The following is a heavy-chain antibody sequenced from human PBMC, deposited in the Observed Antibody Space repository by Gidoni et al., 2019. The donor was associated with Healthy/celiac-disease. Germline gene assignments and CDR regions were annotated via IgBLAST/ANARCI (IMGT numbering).Heavy chain of an antibody. CDR2: ISAYNGNT. V-gene: IGHV1-18*01. CDR3: ARVKKVVVAATFDY. D-gene: IGHD2-15*01. J-gene: IGHJ4*02. CDR1: GYTFTSYG. Sequence: QVQLVQSGAEVKKPGAAVKVSCKASGYTFTSYGISWVRRAPGQGLEGMGWISAYNGNTNYAQKLQGRVTMTTDTSTSTAYMELRSLRSDDTAVYYCARVKKVVVAATFDYWGQGTLVTVSS.